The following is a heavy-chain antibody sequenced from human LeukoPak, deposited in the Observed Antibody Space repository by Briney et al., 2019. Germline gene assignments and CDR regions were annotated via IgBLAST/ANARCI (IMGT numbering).Heavy chain of an antibody. CDR2: IYPDGNNK. CDR3: AKDRGIAVAGGRFDY. D-gene: IGHD6-19*01. V-gene: IGHV3-30*02. Sequence: PGGSLRLSCAASGFTFSSYGMHWVRQAPGKGLEWVACIYPDGNNKDYADSVKGRFIISRDNAKNSLYLQMNSLRAEDTAVYYCAKDRGIAVAGGRFDYWGQGTLVTVSS. J-gene: IGHJ4*02. CDR1: GFTFSSYG.